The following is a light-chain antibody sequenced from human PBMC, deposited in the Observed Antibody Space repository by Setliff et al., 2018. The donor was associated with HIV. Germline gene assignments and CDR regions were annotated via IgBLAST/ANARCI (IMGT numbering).Light chain of an antibody. CDR3: SSYTSNSPYV. CDR1: SSDVGGYNS. V-gene: IGLV2-14*03. Sequence: QSVLTQPASVSGSPGQSITISCTGTSSDVGGYNSVSWYQQHPDRAPKLMIYDVSNRPSGVSNRFSGSKSGNTASLTISGLQAEDEADYYCSSYTSNSPYVFGTGTKVTVL. J-gene: IGLJ1*01. CDR2: DVS.